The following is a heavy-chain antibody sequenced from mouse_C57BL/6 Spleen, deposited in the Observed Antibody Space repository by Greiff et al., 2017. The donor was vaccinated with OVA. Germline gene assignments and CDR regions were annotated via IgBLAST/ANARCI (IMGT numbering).Heavy chain of an antibody. Sequence: EVQRVESGEGLVKPGGSLKLSCAASGFTFSSYAMSWVRQTPEKRLEWVAYISSGGDYIYYADTVKGRFTISRDNARNTLYLQMSSLKSEDTAMYYCTRDDPEGYFDYWGQGTTLTVSS. D-gene: IGHD2-3*01. J-gene: IGHJ2*01. CDR3: TRDDPEGYFDY. CDR1: GFTFSSYA. V-gene: IGHV5-9-1*02. CDR2: ISSGGDYI.